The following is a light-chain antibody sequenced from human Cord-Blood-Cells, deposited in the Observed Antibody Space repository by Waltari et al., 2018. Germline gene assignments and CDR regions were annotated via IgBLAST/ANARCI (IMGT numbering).Light chain of an antibody. Sequence: DIQMTQSPSSLSASVGDRVTITCQASQDISNYLNWYQQKPGKAPKLLIYDASNLETGVPSRCSGSGSGTDFTFYISSLQPEDIATYYCQQYDNLPWTFGQGTKVEIK. V-gene: IGKV1-33*01. J-gene: IGKJ1*01. CDR1: QDISNY. CDR2: DAS. CDR3: QQYDNLPWT.